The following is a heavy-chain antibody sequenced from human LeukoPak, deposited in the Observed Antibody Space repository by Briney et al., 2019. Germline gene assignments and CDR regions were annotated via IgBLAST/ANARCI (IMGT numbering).Heavy chain of an antibody. D-gene: IGHD6-13*01. CDR1: GFTFSSYA. CDR2: IHHSGST. V-gene: IGHV4-38-2*01. Sequence: GSLRLSCAASGFTFSSYAMSWVRQAPGKGLEWIGNIHHSGSTYYNPSLKSRVTISVDTSKNQLSLKLSSVTAADTAVYYCARVAAGIGFFQYWGQGTLVTVSS. J-gene: IGHJ1*01. CDR3: ARVAAGIGFFQY.